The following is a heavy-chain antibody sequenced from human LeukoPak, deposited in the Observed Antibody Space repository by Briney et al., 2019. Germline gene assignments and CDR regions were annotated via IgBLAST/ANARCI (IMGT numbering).Heavy chain of an antibody. CDR3: VRDDGDV. V-gene: IGHV3-7*01. CDR2: INEDGSGK. CDR1: GFTFSNYR. Sequence: PGGSLRLSCVFSGFTFSNYRMKWVRQAPGKGLEWVASINEDGSGKYSMDSVKDRVTISRDNAKNSLDLQINSLTVEDTAINYCVRDDGDVWGKGTTVTVSS. J-gene: IGHJ6*04.